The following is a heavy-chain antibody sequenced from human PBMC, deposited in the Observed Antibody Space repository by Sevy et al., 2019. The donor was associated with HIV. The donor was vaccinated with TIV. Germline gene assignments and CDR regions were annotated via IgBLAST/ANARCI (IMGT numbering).Heavy chain of an antibody. V-gene: IGHV3-66*01. Sequence: GGSLRLSCAASGFTVSSNYMSWVRQAPGKGLEWVSVIYSGGSTYYADSVKGRFTISRDNSKNTLYLQMNSLRAEDTAVYYCARVRSRWGYYYYYGMDVWGQGTTVTVSS. CDR3: ARVRSRWGYYYYYGMDV. CDR1: GFTVSSNY. J-gene: IGHJ6*02. D-gene: IGHD7-27*01. CDR2: IYSGGST.